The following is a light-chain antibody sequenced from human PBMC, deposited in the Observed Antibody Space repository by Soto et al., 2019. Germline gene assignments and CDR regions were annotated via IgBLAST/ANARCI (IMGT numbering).Light chain of an antibody. V-gene: IGKV1-33*01. Sequence: DIQMTQSPSSLSASVGDRVTMTCRASQAISKDLNWYQQKPGKAPKLLMFEASNLQTGVSSRFSGSGSGIDFTLTINSLQPEDFATYYCQQYYYLPYTFGQGTTLEI. CDR1: QAISKD. CDR3: QQYYYLPYT. J-gene: IGKJ2*01. CDR2: EAS.